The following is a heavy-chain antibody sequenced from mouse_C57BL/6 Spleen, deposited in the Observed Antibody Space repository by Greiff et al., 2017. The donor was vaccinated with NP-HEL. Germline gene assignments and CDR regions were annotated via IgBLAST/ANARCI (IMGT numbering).Heavy chain of an antibody. CDR1: GYTFTSYW. J-gene: IGHJ3*01. V-gene: IGHV1-64*01. CDR2: IHPNSGST. D-gene: IGHD2-1*01. Sequence: QVQLQQPGAELVKPGASVKLSCKASGYTFTSYWMHWVKQRPGQGLEWIGMIHPNSGSTNYNEKFKSKATLTVDKSSSTAYMQLSSLTSEDSAVYYCARAYGNYLAWFAYWGQGTLVTVSA. CDR3: ARAYGNYLAWFAY.